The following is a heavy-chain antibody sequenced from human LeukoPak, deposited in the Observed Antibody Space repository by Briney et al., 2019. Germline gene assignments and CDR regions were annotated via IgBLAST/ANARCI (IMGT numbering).Heavy chain of an antibody. CDR3: AREEAMVRGGVGGDWFDP. Sequence: GASVKVSCKASGYTFTGYYMHWVRQAPGQGLEWMGWINPNSGGTNYAQKFQGRVTMTRDTSISTAYMELSRLRSDDTAVYYCAREEAMVRGGVGGDWFDPWGQGTLVTVSS. V-gene: IGHV1-2*02. D-gene: IGHD3-10*01. J-gene: IGHJ5*02. CDR1: GYTFTGYY. CDR2: INPNSGGT.